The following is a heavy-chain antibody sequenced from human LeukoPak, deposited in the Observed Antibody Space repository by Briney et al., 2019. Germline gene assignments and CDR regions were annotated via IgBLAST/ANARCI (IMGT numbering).Heavy chain of an antibody. Sequence: ASVKVSCKASGYTFTSYGISWVRQAPGQGLECMGWINTNTGNPTYAQGFTGRFVFSLDTSVGTAYLQISSLKAEDTALYYCARASTPKVGATIYYFDYWGQGTLVTVSS. J-gene: IGHJ4*02. D-gene: IGHD1-26*01. CDR2: INTNTGNP. CDR3: ARASTPKVGATIYYFDY. CDR1: GYTFTSYG. V-gene: IGHV7-4-1*02.